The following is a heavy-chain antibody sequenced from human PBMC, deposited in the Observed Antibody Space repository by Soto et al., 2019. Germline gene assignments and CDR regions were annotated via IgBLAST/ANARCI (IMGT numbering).Heavy chain of an antibody. J-gene: IGHJ4*01. V-gene: IGHV1-58*01. CDR2: IIVGSGVT. CDR1: GCTFSKSA. Sequence: GASVMVSCKTSGCTFSKSAVQWVRQARGQRLEWIGWIIVGSGVTNYLQTLQGRIIITRDTSTGTAYMELSNLRSEDTAVYYCAADLYLAGDCCHFDYWS. CDR3: AADLYLAGDCCHFDY. D-gene: IGHD2-21*02.